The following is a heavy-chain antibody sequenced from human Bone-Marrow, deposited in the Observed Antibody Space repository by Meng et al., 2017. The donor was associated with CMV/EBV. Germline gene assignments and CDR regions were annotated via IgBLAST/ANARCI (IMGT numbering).Heavy chain of an antibody. J-gene: IGHJ5*02. V-gene: IGHV4-38-2*02. D-gene: IGHD3-3*01. CDR2: IYHSGST. CDR1: GYSISSGYY. Sequence: SETLSLTCTVSGYSISSGYYWGWIRQPPGKGLEWIGSIYHSGSTYYNPSLKSRVTISVDTSKNQFSLKLSSVTAADTAVYYCAGAYDFWSGPLANWFDPWGQGTLVTVSS. CDR3: AGAYDFWSGPLANWFDP.